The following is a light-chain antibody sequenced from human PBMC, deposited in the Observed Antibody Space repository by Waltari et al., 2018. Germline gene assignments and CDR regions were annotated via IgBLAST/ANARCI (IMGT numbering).Light chain of an antibody. J-gene: IGLJ2*01. CDR1: SSDVGPYNL. Sequence: QSALTQPASVSGSPGQSITIPCTGTSSDVGPYNLVSWYQHHPGKAPKLMIYEVSKRPSGGSYRFSGSKSGNTASLTISGLQTDDEADYYCCSYAGSSTVVFGGGTKLTVL. CDR3: CSYAGSSTVV. V-gene: IGLV2-23*02. CDR2: EVS.